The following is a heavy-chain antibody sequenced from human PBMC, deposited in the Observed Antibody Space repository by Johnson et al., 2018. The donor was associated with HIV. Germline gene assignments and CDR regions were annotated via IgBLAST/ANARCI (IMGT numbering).Heavy chain of an antibody. J-gene: IGHJ3*02. CDR2: INWNGGST. CDR1: GFTVNNNH. D-gene: IGHD3-9*01. V-gene: IGHV3-66*02. Sequence: VQLVESGGGLVQPGGSLRLSCAASGFTVNNNHMSWVRQAPGKGLEWVSGINWNGGSTGYADSVKGRFTISRDNSKNTLYLQMNSLRPEDTAVYYCASVYYNILTGYYYYALYMWGQGTMVTVSS. CDR3: ASVYYNILTGYYYYALYM.